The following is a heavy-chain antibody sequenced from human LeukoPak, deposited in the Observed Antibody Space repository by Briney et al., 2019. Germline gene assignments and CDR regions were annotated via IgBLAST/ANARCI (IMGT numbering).Heavy chain of an antibody. CDR2: IYHSGST. Sequence: SGGSLRLSCAASGFTFSSYAMSWVRQPPGKGLEWIGEIYHSGSTNYNPSLKSRVTISVDKSKNQFSLKLSSVTAADTAVYYCAGFPGSYSSSWYIYWGQGTLVTVSS. D-gene: IGHD6-13*01. CDR1: GFTFSSYAM. CDR3: AGFPGSYSSSWYIY. J-gene: IGHJ4*02. V-gene: IGHV4-4*02.